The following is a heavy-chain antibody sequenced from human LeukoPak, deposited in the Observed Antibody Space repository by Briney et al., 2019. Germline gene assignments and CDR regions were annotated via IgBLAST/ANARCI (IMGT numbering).Heavy chain of an antibody. Sequence: SVKVSCKASGGTFSSYAISWVRQAPGQGLEWMGRIIPILGIANYAQKFQGRVTITADKSTSTAYMELSSLRSEDTAVYYCARADIVMSSPTKIGDYSYYSMDVWGKGTTVTVSS. CDR1: GGTFSSYA. J-gene: IGHJ6*03. D-gene: IGHD2-15*01. CDR2: IIPILGIA. CDR3: ARADIVMSSPTKIGDYSYYSMDV. V-gene: IGHV1-69*04.